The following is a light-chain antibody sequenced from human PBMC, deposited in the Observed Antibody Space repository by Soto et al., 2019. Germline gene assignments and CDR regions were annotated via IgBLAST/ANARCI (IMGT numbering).Light chain of an antibody. V-gene: IGKV1-12*01. CDR3: QQTLSFPPT. Sequence: DIQMTQSPSSVSASVGDRVTITCRASQAIDSWLAWYQQKPGEAPKLLIFTGSLLHSGVPPRFSGSGSGTDFTLTIISLQPEEFATYYCQQTLSFPPTFGQGTKVDIK. CDR1: QAIDSW. J-gene: IGKJ1*01. CDR2: TGS.